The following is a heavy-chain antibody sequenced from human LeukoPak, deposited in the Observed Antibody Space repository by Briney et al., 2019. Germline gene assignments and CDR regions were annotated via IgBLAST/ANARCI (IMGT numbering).Heavy chain of an antibody. J-gene: IGHJ5*02. Sequence: SETLSLTCTVSGGSISSGGYYWSWIRQHPGKGLEWIGYIYYSGSTYYNPSLKSRVTISVDTSKNQFSLKLSSVTAADTAVYYCARGVEYYDSGGYHNWFDPWGQGTLVTVSS. CDR3: ARGVEYYDSGGYHNWFDP. CDR2: IYYSGST. CDR1: GGSISSGGYY. D-gene: IGHD3-22*01. V-gene: IGHV4-31*03.